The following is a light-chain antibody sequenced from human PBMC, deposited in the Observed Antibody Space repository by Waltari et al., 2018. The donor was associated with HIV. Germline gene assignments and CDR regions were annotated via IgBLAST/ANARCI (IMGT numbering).Light chain of an antibody. CDR1: SSNIGNNY. V-gene: IGLV1-47*01. CDR2: RNK. J-gene: IGLJ3*02. Sequence: QSVLTQPPSASGTPGQRVTISCSGSSSNIGNNYVYWYQQRPGTAPKLLIYRNKQRPSGVPDRFSGSKSDTSASLAISGLRSEDEADYFCATWDDSLSGPVFGGGTKLTVL. CDR3: ATWDDSLSGPV.